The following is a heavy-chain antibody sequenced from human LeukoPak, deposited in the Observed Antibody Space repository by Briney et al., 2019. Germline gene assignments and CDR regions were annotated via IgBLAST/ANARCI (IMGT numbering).Heavy chain of an antibody. J-gene: IGHJ4*02. CDR2: IYSGGST. Sequence: PGGSLRPSCAASGCTVSSNYMSWVRRAPGKGLEWVSVIYSGGSTYYADSVKGRFTISRHISQNTLYLQMNSLRAEDTAVYYCAKLGQVISVVAATEIYYDYWGQGTLVTVSS. D-gene: IGHD2-15*01. CDR3: AKLGQVISVVAATEIYYDY. V-gene: IGHV3-53*01. CDR1: GCTVSSNY.